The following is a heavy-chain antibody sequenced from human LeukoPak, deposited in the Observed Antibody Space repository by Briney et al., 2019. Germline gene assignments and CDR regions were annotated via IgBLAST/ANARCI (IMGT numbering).Heavy chain of an antibody. D-gene: IGHD5-18*01. CDR1: GYSISSGYY. CDR2: INHSGST. J-gene: IGHJ4*02. Sequence: SETLSLTCTVSGYSISSGYYWGWIRQPPGKGLEWIGKINHSGSTNYNPSLKSRVTISVDTSKNQFSLKLSSVTAADTAVYYCARADTAMGLAGVDYWGQGTLVTVSS. CDR3: ARADTAMGLAGVDY. V-gene: IGHV4-38-2*02.